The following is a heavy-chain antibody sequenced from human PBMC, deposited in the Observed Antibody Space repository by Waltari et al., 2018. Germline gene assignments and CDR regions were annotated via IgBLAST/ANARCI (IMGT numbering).Heavy chain of an antibody. D-gene: IGHD3-10*01. CDR1: GGSISSYY. Sequence: QVQLQESGPGLVKPSETLSLTCPVSGGSISSYYWSWIRRPPGKGLEWIGYIYYSGSTNYNPSLKSRVTISVDTSKNQFSLKLSSVTAADTAVYYCARDLSGSGVPYYYYGMDVWGQGTTVTVSS. J-gene: IGHJ6*02. CDR2: IYYSGST. CDR3: ARDLSGSGVPYYYYGMDV. V-gene: IGHV4-59*01.